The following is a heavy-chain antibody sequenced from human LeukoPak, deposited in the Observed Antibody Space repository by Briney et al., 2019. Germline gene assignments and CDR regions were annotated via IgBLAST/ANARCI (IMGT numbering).Heavy chain of an antibody. CDR1: GFTFNSEFTFKTHA. V-gene: IGHV3-23*01. J-gene: IGHJ4*02. Sequence: GGSLRLSCEASGFTFNSEFTFKTHAMTWVRQPPGKGLEWVSGISGSGDRTYDADSVKGRFTISRDNSKNTLYLQMNSLRAEDTAVYYCAKVLKAYYFGSGSYPFDHWGQGTLVTVSS. CDR2: ISGSGDRT. CDR3: AKVLKAYYFGSGSYPFDH. D-gene: IGHD3-10*01.